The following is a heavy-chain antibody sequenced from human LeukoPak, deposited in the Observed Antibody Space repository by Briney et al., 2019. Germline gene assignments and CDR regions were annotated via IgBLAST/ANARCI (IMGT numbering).Heavy chain of an antibody. D-gene: IGHD6-13*01. J-gene: IGHJ4*02. CDR3: ARARSDSSWYSIYYFDY. V-gene: IGHV4-34*01. Sequence: PSETLSLTCAVYGGSFSGYYWSWIRQPPGKGLEWIGEINHSGSTNYNPSLKSRVTISVDTSKNQFSLKLSSVTAADTAVYYCARARSDSSWYSIYYFDYWGQGTLVTVSS. CDR2: INHSGST. CDR1: GGSFSGYY.